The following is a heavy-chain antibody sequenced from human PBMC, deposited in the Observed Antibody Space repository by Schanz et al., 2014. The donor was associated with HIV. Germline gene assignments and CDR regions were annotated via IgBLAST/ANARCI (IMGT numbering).Heavy chain of an antibody. J-gene: IGHJ4*02. CDR3: AKEEVPNDY. D-gene: IGHD3-10*01. V-gene: IGHV3-NL1*01. Sequence: QVQLVESGGGVVQPGRSLRLSCAASGFTFSSHGMHWVRQAPGKGLEWVSSIDIAGTLTYFADSVKGRFTISRDNSKNTVYLHMNSLRFEDTAFYYCAKEEVPNDYWGQGNLVTVSS. CDR1: GFTFSSHG. CDR2: IDIAGTLT.